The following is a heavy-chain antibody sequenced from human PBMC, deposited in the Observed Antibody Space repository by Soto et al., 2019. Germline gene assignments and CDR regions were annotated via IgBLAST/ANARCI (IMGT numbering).Heavy chain of an antibody. CDR3: ARAQTSYSSGLNWFDP. CDR2: ISSSSSYI. J-gene: IGHJ5*02. Sequence: PGGSLRLSCAASGFTFSSYSMNWVRQAPGKGLEWVSSISSSSSYIYYADSVKGRFTISRDNAKNSLYLQMNSLRAEDTAVYYCARAQTSYSSGLNWFDPWGQGTLVTVSS. CDR1: GFTFSSYS. D-gene: IGHD6-19*01. V-gene: IGHV3-21*01.